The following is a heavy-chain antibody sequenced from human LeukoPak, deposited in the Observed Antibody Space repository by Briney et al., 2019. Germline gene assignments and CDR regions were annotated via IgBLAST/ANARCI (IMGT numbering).Heavy chain of an antibody. CDR1: GFTFSKYG. CDR2: IRYDGSNK. D-gene: IGHD3-16*01. CDR3: AKEGEDDY. J-gene: IGHJ4*02. V-gene: IGHV3-30*02. Sequence: GGSLRLSCAASGFTFSKYGMHWVRQAPGKGLEWVAFIRYDGSNKYYADSVKGRFTISRDNSKNMVYVQMNSLRVEDTAVYYCAKEGEDDYWGQGTLVTVSP.